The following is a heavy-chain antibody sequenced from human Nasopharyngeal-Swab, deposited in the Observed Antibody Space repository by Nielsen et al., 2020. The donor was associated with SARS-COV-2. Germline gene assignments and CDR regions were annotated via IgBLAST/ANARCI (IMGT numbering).Heavy chain of an antibody. J-gene: IGHJ6*02. V-gene: IGHV3-11*04. Sequence: SLKISCAASVFTFSDYYMSWLRPAPGKGLEWVSYINSSGSTIYYADSVKGRFTISRDNAKNSLYLQMNSLRAEDTAVYYCARDTYSSSSQLYYYGMDVWGQGTTVTVSS. CDR3: ARDTYSSSSQLYYYGMDV. CDR1: VFTFSDYY. D-gene: IGHD6-6*01. CDR2: INSSGSTI.